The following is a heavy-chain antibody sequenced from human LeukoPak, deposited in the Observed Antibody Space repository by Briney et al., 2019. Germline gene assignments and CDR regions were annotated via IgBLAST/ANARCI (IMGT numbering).Heavy chain of an antibody. Sequence: GGSLGLSCAASGFTFSSYAMSWVRQSQGKWLEWVANIKQDGSEKYYVDSVKGRFTISRDNAKNSLYLQMNSLRAEDTAVYYCARDGAPTDYYGSPLHAFDIWGQGTMVTVSS. J-gene: IGHJ3*02. D-gene: IGHD3-10*01. V-gene: IGHV3-7*01. CDR3: ARDGAPTDYYGSPLHAFDI. CDR2: IKQDGSEK. CDR1: GFTFSSYA.